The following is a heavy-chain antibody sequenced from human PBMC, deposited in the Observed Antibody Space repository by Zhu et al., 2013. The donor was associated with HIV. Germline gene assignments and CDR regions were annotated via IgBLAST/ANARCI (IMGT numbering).Heavy chain of an antibody. V-gene: IGHV1-2*02. CDR3: ASPATYCSGGSCYTNLDY. D-gene: IGHD2-15*01. CDR2: INPNSGGT. CDR1: GYTFTGYY. Sequence: QVQLVQSGAEVKKPGASVKVSCKASGYTFTGYYMHWVRQAPGQGLEWMGWINPNSGGTNYAQKFQGRVTMTRDTSISTAYMELSRLRSDDTAVYYCASPATYCSGGSCYTNLDYWGQGTLVTVSS. J-gene: IGHJ4*02.